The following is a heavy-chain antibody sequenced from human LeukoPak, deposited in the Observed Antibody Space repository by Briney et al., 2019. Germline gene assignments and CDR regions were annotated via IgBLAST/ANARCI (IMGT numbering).Heavy chain of an antibody. J-gene: IGHJ5*02. D-gene: IGHD4-17*01. CDR3: AKDGGGDNGDYLIETGFDP. Sequence: GGSLRLSCAASGFTFDRSWMTWVRQAPGKGLEWVSAISGSGGSTYYADSVKGRFTISRDNSKNTLYLQMNSLRAEDTAVYYCAKDGGGDNGDYLIETGFDPWGQGTLVTVSS. V-gene: IGHV3-23*01. CDR2: ISGSGGST. CDR1: GFTFDRSW.